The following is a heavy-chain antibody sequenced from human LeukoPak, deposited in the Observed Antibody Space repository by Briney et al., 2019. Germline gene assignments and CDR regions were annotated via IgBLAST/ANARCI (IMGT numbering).Heavy chain of an antibody. D-gene: IGHD1-26*01. V-gene: IGHV1-18*01. CDR3: ARSGRGTYYYFDL. CDR1: GYTFTSYG. J-gene: IGHJ4*02. Sequence: ASVKVSCKASGYTFTSYGISWVRQAPGQGLEWVGWISGSNGNTNYAQKFQGRASMTADTSTSTAYMELRSLRSDDTAMYYCARSGRGTYYYFDLWGQGTLVTVSS. CDR2: ISGSNGNT.